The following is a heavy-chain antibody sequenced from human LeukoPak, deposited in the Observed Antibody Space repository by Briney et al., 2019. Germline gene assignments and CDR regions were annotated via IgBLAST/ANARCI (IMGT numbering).Heavy chain of an antibody. CDR2: IYPEDSDT. CDR1: GFRFTSYW. J-gene: IGHJ4*02. V-gene: IGHV5-51*01. Sequence: GESLKISCEGSGFRFTSYWIAWVRQLPGKGLEWMGIIYPEDSDTKYSPSFQGQVTISADKSISTAYLQWSSLKASDTAMYYCARHYPRDGYMFGAKDYWGQGTLVTVSS. D-gene: IGHD5-24*01. CDR3: ARHYPRDGYMFGAKDY.